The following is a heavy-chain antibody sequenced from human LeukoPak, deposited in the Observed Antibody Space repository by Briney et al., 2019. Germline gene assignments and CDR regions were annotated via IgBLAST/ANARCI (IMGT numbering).Heavy chain of an antibody. CDR3: ARVCVHRIAAQKYYYYYYMDV. CDR1: GGSFSGYY. J-gene: IGHJ6*03. D-gene: IGHD6-13*01. Sequence: SETLSLTCAVYGGSFSGYYWSWIRQPPGKGLEWIGEINHSGSTNYNPSLKSRVTISVDTSKNQFSLKLSSVTAADTAVYYCARVCVHRIAAQKYYYYYYMDVWGKGTTVTVSS. V-gene: IGHV4-34*01. CDR2: INHSGST.